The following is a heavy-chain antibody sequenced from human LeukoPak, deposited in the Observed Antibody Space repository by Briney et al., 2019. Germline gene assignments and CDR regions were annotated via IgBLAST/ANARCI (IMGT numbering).Heavy chain of an antibody. CDR3: AVGGYSYQGWFDP. CDR2: IYSGGSI. D-gene: IGHD5-18*01. V-gene: IGHV3-53*01. Sequence: SGGSLRLSCAASGLTVSRNYMSWIRQAPGKGLEWVSVIYSGGSIYDADSVKGRFSTSRDNSKNTVYLQMNSVSVEDTAVYYCAVGGYSYQGWFDPWGQGTLVTVSS. J-gene: IGHJ5*02. CDR1: GLTVSRNY.